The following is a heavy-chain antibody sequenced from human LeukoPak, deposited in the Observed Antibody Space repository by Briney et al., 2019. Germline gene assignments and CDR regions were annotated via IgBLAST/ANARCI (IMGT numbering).Heavy chain of an antibody. CDR2: INPNSGGT. Sequence: ASVKVSCKASGYTFTGYYMHWVRQAPGQGLKWMGWINPNSGGTNYAQKFQGRVTMTRDTSISTAYMELSRLRSDDTAVYYCARSNIYYYYMDVWGKGTTVTVSS. V-gene: IGHV1-2*02. CDR1: GYTFTGYY. D-gene: IGHD4-11*01. CDR3: ARSNIYYYYMDV. J-gene: IGHJ6*03.